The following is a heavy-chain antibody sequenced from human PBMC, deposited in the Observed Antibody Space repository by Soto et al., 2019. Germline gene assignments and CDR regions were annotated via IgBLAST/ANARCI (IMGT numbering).Heavy chain of an antibody. Sequence: GASVKVSCKASGYTFTSYAMHWVRQAPGQRLEWMGWINAGNGNTKYSQKFQGRVTITRDTSASTAYMELSSLRSEDTAVYYCARAWAGYCSGGSCSPKYFQHWGQGTLVTVSS. CDR1: GYTFTSYA. CDR3: ARAWAGYCSGGSCSPKYFQH. V-gene: IGHV1-3*01. J-gene: IGHJ1*01. D-gene: IGHD2-15*01. CDR2: INAGNGNT.